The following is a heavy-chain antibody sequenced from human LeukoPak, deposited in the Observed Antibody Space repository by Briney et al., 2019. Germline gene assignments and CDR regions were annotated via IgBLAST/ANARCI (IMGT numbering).Heavy chain of an antibody. V-gene: IGHV3-21*01. CDR2: ISSSSSYI. Sequence: GGSLRLSCAASGFTFSSYSMNWVRQAPGKGLEWVSSISSSSSYIYYADSVKGRFTISRDNAKNSLYLQMNSLRAEDTAVYYCARDGYHYYDSSGYYNFDYWGQGTLVTVSS. D-gene: IGHD3-22*01. CDR3: ARDGYHYYDSSGYYNFDY. CDR1: GFTFSSYS. J-gene: IGHJ4*02.